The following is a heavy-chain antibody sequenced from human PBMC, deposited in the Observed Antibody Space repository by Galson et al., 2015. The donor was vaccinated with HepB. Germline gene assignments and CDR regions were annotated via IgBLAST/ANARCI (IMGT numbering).Heavy chain of an antibody. Sequence: SNSIHTNYADSLKGRITISRDNAKNSLYLQMNSLRAEDTAVYYCARGAYDYVWGSYRYGPFDHWGQGTLVTVSS. D-gene: IGHD3-16*02. CDR2: SNSIHT. J-gene: IGHJ4*02. CDR3: ARGAYDYVWGSYRYGPFDH. V-gene: IGHV3-11*03.